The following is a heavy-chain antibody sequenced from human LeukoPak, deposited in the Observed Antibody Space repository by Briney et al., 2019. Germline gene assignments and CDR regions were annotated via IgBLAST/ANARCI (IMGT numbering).Heavy chain of an antibody. CDR3: ASRYEVLTGTLADYYYAMDV. V-gene: IGHV3-21*01. J-gene: IGHJ6*02. CDR2: ISSSSTYI. CDR1: GFTFTTYT. D-gene: IGHD3-9*01. Sequence: GGSLRLSCAASGFTFTTYTMNWVRQAPGKGLEWVSSISSSSTYIYYADSVKGRFTISRDNTENSLYLQMNSLRAEDTAVYYCASRYEVLTGTLADYYYAMDVWGQGTTVTVSS.